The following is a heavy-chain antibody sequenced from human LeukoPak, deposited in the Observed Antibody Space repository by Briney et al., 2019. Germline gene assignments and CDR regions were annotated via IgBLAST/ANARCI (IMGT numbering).Heavy chain of an antibody. J-gene: IGHJ1*01. V-gene: IGHV3-21*01. CDR2: ISSSSSYI. CDR1: WCSVSGNY. D-gene: IGHD3-22*01. Sequence: GGSLRLSCAASWCSVSGNYMSWVRQAPGKGLEWVSSISSSSSYIYYADSVKGRFTISRDNAKNSLYLQMNSLRAEDTAVYYCASISSRPWLYSYDSSGYYQGTEYFQHWGQGTLVTVSS. CDR3: ASISSRPWLYSYDSSGYYQGTEYFQH.